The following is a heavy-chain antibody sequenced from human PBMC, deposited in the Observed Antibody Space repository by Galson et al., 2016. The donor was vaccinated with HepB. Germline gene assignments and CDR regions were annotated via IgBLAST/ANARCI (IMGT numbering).Heavy chain of an antibody. V-gene: IGHV3-30*14. CDR3: GTVTAVSDSYSGLDV. Sequence: SVRLSCAGSKFLFRTFYIHWVRQAPGKGLEWVGLISSNSNKKDYADTVRGRYIITRDKSKNTVSIQMNSLRSEDTGLYYCGTVTAVSDSYSGLDVWGKGTPVTVSS. CDR1: KFLFRTFY. D-gene: IGHD2-21*02. CDR2: ISSNSNKK. J-gene: IGHJ6*04.